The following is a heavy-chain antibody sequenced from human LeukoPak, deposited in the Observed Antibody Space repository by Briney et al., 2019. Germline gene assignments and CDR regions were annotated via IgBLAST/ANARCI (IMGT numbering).Heavy chain of an antibody. V-gene: IGHV4-39*01. CDR2: IYYSGST. Sequence: SETLPLTCTVSGGSISSSSYYWGWIRQPPGKGLEWIGSIYYSGSTYYNPSLKSRVTISVDTSKNQFSLKLSSVTAADTAVYYCARLGIGPLAVDYYGMDVWGQGTTVTVSS. D-gene: IGHD6-13*01. CDR3: ARLGIGPLAVDYYGMDV. CDR1: GGSISSSSYY. J-gene: IGHJ6*02.